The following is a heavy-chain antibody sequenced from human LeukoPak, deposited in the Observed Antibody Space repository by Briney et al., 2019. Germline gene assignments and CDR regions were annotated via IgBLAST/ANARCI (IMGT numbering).Heavy chain of an antibody. V-gene: IGHV4-34*01. CDR3: ASFFYSGYDGGSTDSVGYAFDI. CDR2: INHSGST. CDR1: GGSFSGYY. D-gene: IGHD5-12*01. Sequence: SETLSLTCAVYGGSFSGYYWSWIRQPPGKGLEWIGEINHSGSTNYNPSLKSRVTISVDTSKNQFSLKLSSVTAADTAVYYCASFFYSGYDGGSTDSVGYAFDIWGQGTMVTVSS. J-gene: IGHJ3*02.